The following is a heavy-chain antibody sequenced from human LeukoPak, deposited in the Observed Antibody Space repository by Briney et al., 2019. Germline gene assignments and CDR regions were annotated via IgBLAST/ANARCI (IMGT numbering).Heavy chain of an antibody. CDR3: AKVHGGTNDFFILIDAFDI. D-gene: IGHD2-8*01. V-gene: IGHV3-33*06. CDR1: GFTFSSYG. J-gene: IGHJ3*02. CDR2: IWYGGSNK. Sequence: PGGSLRLSCAASGFTFSSYGMHWVRQAPGKGLEWVAVIWYGGSNKYYADSVKGRFTISRDNSKNTLYLQMNSLRAEDTAVYYCAKVHGGTNDFFILIDAFDIWGQGTMVTVSS.